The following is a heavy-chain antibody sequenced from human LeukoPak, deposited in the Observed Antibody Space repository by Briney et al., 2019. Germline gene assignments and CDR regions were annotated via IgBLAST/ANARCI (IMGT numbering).Heavy chain of an antibody. Sequence: GGSLRLSCAASGFTFSSYGMHWVRQAPGKGLEWVAFIRYDGSNKYYADSEKGRFTISRDNSKNTLYLQMNSLRAEDTAVYYCAKGLPPIVATITSDYWGQGTLVTVSS. CDR3: AKGLPPIVATITSDY. J-gene: IGHJ4*02. V-gene: IGHV3-30*02. CDR2: IRYDGSNK. D-gene: IGHD5-12*01. CDR1: GFTFSSYG.